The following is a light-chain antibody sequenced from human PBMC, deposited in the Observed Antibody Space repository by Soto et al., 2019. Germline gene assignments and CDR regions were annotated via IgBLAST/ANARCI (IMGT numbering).Light chain of an antibody. CDR2: GAS. Sequence: VLTQSPDTLSLSPGERATLSCRASERISSNFLAWYQQRPGRAPRLLIYGASTRASGIPDRFSGSGSGTEFALTISRLEPEDFAVFYCQQYGTSPFTFGPGTTLEIK. CDR1: ERISSNF. CDR3: QQYGTSPFT. V-gene: IGKV3-20*01. J-gene: IGKJ3*01.